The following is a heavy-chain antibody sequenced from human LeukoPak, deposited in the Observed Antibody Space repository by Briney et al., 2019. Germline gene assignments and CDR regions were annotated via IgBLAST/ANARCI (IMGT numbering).Heavy chain of an antibody. CDR1: GFTFSNYA. CDR3: VKVKAGLRMTIIGEVILFDD. J-gene: IGHJ4*02. Sequence: PGGSLRLSCAASGFTFSNYAMSWVRQAPGKGLEWVSVISGSGGTTYYADSVKGRLTISRDNSENTLYLQMNSLRAEDKAVYHCVKVKAGLRMTIIGEVILFDDWDQESLVTVSS. D-gene: IGHD3-3*01. V-gene: IGHV3-23*01. CDR2: ISGSGGTT.